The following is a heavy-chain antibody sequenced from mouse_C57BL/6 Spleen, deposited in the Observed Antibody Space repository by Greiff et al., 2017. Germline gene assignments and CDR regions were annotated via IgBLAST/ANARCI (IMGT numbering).Heavy chain of an antibody. V-gene: IGHV5-4*01. CDR2: ISDGGSYT. CDR3: ARDARGNYDYFDY. CDR1: GFTFSSYA. J-gene: IGHJ2*01. Sequence: EVKVVESGGGLVKPGGSLKLSCAASGFTFSSYAMSWVRQTPEKRLEWVATISDGGSYTYYPDNVKGRFTISRDNAKNNLYLQMSHLKSEDTAMYYCARDARGNYDYFDYWGQGTTLTVSS. D-gene: IGHD2-1*01.